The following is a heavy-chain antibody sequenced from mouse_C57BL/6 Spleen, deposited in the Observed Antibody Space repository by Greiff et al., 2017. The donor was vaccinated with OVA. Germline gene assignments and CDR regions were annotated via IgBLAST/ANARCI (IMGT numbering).Heavy chain of an antibody. V-gene: IGHV1-15*01. Sequence: QVQLQQPGAELVRPGASVTLSCKASGYTFTDYEMHWVKQTPVHGLEWIGAIDPETGGTAYNQKFKGKATLTVDKSSSTAYMELRSLTSEDSAVYYCTDDYDSGRHSFDYWGQGTTLTVSS. J-gene: IGHJ2*01. CDR1: GYTFTDYE. D-gene: IGHD2-4*01. CDR3: TDDYDSGRHSFDY. CDR2: IDPETGGT.